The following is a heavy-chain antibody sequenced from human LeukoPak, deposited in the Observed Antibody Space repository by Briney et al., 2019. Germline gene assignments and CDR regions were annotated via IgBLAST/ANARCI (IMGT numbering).Heavy chain of an antibody. CDR1: GGSISSYY. D-gene: IGHD6-19*01. CDR2: IYTSGST. V-gene: IGHV4-4*07. J-gene: IGHJ5*02. Sequence: PSETLSLTCTASGGSISSYYWSWIRQPAGKGLEWIGCIYTSGSTNYNPSLKSRVTMSVDTSKNQFSLKLSSVTAADTAVNYCARDKLSRLVAQWLAYNWFDPWGQGTLVTVSS. CDR3: ARDKLSRLVAQWLAYNWFDP.